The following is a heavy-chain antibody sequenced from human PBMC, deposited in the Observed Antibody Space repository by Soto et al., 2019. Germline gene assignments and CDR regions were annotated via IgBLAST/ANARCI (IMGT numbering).Heavy chain of an antibody. J-gene: IGHJ4*02. CDR2: IYYSGST. Sequence: SETLSLTCTVSGGSISSGDYYWSWIRQPPGKGLEWIGYIYYSGSTYYNPSLKSRVTISVETSKNQFSLKLSSVTAADTAVYYCARVFSSSWYFDYWGQGTLVTVSS. CDR1: GGSISSGDYY. CDR3: ARVFSSSWYFDY. D-gene: IGHD6-13*01. V-gene: IGHV4-30-4*01.